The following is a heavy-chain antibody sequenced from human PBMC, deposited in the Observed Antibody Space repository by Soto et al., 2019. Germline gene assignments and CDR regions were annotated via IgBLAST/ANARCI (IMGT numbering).Heavy chain of an antibody. CDR3: ARDQRGILEWLVLGMDV. J-gene: IGHJ6*02. V-gene: IGHV1-46*01. CDR2: INPSGGST. Sequence: ASVKVSCKASGYTSTSYYMHWVRQAPGQGLEWMGIINPSGGSTSYAQKFQGRVTMTRDTSTSTVYMELSSLRSEDTAVYYCARDQRGILEWLVLGMDVWGQGTTVTVSS. D-gene: IGHD3-3*01. CDR1: GYTSTSYY.